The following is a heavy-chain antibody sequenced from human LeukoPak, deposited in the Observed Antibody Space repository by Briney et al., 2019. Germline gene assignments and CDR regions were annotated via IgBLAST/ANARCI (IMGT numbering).Heavy chain of an antibody. CDR2: IYYSGST. D-gene: IGHD1-26*01. Sequence: SETLSLTCTVSGGSISSSSYYWGWIRQPPGKGLEWIGSIYYSGSTYYNPSLRSRVTISVDTSKNQFSLKLSSVTAADMAVYFCARQFLVGSTFHAFDLWGQGTRVTVSS. V-gene: IGHV4-39*07. J-gene: IGHJ3*01. CDR3: ARQFLVGSTFHAFDL. CDR1: GGSISSSSYY.